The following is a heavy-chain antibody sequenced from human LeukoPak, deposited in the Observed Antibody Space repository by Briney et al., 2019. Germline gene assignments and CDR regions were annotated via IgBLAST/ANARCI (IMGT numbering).Heavy chain of an antibody. Sequence: PSETLSLTCAVYGGSFSGYYWSWIRQPPGKGLEWIGEINHSGSTNYNPSLKSRVTISVDTSKNQFSLKLSSVTAADTAVYYCARDGYFDWLSINAFDIWGQGTMVTVSS. J-gene: IGHJ3*02. CDR3: ARDGYFDWLSINAFDI. CDR2: INHSGST. CDR1: GGSFSGYY. V-gene: IGHV4-34*01. D-gene: IGHD3-9*01.